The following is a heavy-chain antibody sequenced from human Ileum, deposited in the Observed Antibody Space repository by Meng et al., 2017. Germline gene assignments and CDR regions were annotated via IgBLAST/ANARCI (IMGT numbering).Heavy chain of an antibody. J-gene: IGHJ4*02. D-gene: IGHD7-27*01. CDR2: ICYSGNT. CDR3: ARRTGEVDLLDY. Sequence: QLQLQESGPGLVKPSENRSTRCTVSGGSISSSSHCCDWIRQPPGKGLEWIGSICYSGNTYYNPSLKSRVSMSVDTSKKQISLKLNSVTAADTAVYYCARRTGEVDLLDYWGQGTLVTVSS. CDR1: GGSISSSSHC. V-gene: IGHV4-39*01.